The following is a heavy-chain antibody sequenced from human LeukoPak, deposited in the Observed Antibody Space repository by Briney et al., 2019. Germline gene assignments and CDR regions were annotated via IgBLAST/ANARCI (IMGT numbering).Heavy chain of an antibody. CDR1: EFIFGSYA. CDR2: ISGSGDST. Sequence: GGSLRLSCAASEFIFGSYAMSWVRQAPGKGLQWVSGISGSGDSTYYADAVNGRFTTSRNNSKNTLYLQMISMRAEDTAVYYCAKGGGSYFRRVTYYYYYMDVWGKGTTVTVSS. D-gene: IGHD1-26*01. CDR3: AKGGGSYFRRVTYYYYYMDV. V-gene: IGHV3-23*01. J-gene: IGHJ6*03.